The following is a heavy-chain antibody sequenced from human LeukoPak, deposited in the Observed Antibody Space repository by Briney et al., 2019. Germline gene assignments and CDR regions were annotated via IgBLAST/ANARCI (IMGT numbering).Heavy chain of an antibody. Sequence: GGSLRLSCAASGFTFDDYDMIWVRQAPGKGPEWVSGINWNGGSTGYADSVKGRFTISRDNAKNSLYLQMNSLRAEDTALYYCAKVGDGDDYWGQGTLVTVSS. V-gene: IGHV3-20*04. CDR2: INWNGGST. CDR3: AKVGDGDDY. J-gene: IGHJ4*02. CDR1: GFTFDDYD. D-gene: IGHD2-21*02.